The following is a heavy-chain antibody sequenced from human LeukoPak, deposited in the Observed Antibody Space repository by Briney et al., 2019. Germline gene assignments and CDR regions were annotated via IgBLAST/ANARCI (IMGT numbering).Heavy chain of an antibody. CDR1: GGSISSYY. Sequence: PSETLSLTCTVSGGSISSYYWNWIRQPPGKGLEWLGYINYSGNTNYNPSLKSRVTISVDTSKNQFSLKVNSVTTADTAVYYCARMIAAAGTEYFDLWGRGTLVTVSS. CDR2: INYSGNT. J-gene: IGHJ2*01. V-gene: IGHV4-59*01. D-gene: IGHD6-13*01. CDR3: ARMIAAAGTEYFDL.